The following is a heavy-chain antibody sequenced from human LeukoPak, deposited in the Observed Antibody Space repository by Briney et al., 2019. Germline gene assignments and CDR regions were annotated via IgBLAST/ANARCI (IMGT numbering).Heavy chain of an antibody. CDR3: AGGVTGGGHDAFDI. D-gene: IGHD4-23*01. CDR1: GFTFSSYS. CDR2: IGSSGSYI. Sequence: GGSLRLSCAASGFTFSSYSMNWVRQAPGKGLEWVSSIGSSGSYIYYADSVKGRFTISRDNSKNTLYLQMNSLRAGDTAVYYCAGGVTGGGHDAFDIWGQGTMVTVSS. J-gene: IGHJ3*02. V-gene: IGHV3-21*01.